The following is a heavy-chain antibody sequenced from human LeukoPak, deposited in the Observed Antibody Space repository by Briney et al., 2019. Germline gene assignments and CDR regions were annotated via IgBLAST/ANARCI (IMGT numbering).Heavy chain of an antibody. D-gene: IGHD3-22*01. CDR2: FHYTGSS. Sequence: SETLSLTCSASGDSISSFYWNWIRQPPGKRLEWIGNFHYTGSSNYNPSLKSRVTMSVDTSKNQFSLKLSSVTAADTAVYYCARGLYDSSGYFFDYWGQGTLVTVSS. CDR3: ARGLYDSSGYFFDY. J-gene: IGHJ4*02. V-gene: IGHV4-59*12. CDR1: GDSISSFY.